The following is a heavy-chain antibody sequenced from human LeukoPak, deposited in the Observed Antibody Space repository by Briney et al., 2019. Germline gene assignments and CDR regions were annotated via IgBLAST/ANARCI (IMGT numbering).Heavy chain of an antibody. CDR3: ARGHRRSSSPFYYYYYYMDV. Sequence: GASVKLSCTASGYTFTSYDINWVRQATGQGLEWMGWMNPNSGNTGYAQKFQGRVTIPRNTSLHTAYMELSSLRSEDTTVYYCARGHRRSSSPFYYYYYYMDVWGKGTTVTVSS. CDR2: MNPNSGNT. V-gene: IGHV1-8*03. D-gene: IGHD6-6*01. J-gene: IGHJ6*03. CDR1: GYTFTSYD.